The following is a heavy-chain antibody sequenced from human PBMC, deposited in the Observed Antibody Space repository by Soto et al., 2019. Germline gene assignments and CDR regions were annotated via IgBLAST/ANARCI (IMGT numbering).Heavy chain of an antibody. J-gene: IGHJ6*02. D-gene: IGHD3-3*01. CDR2: ISFTGST. Sequence: SETLSLTCAVSGASVSSGSYQWSWIRQSPGKGLEWIGFISFTGSTNSNPSLKSRVTFSVDASKNHFSLKLTSVTAADTALYFCARLQFYDFWSGSDPLDVWRQGTTVTVSS. CDR3: ARLQFYDFWSGSDPLDV. CDR1: GASVSSGSYQ. V-gene: IGHV4-61*01.